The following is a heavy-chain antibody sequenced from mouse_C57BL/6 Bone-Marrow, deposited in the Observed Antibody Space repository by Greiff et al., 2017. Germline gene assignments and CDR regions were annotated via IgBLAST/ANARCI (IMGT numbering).Heavy chain of an antibody. CDR3: ARGMLTSRIGDY. CDR2: IDPETGGT. Sequence: VQLQQSGAELVRPGASVTLSCKASGYTFTDYEMHWVKQTPVHGLEWIGAIDPETGGTAYNQKFKGKAILTADKSSSTAYMELRSLTSEDSAVYYCARGMLTSRIGDYWGQGTSVTVSS. J-gene: IGHJ4*01. CDR1: GYTFTDYE. V-gene: IGHV1-15*01. D-gene: IGHD2-1*01.